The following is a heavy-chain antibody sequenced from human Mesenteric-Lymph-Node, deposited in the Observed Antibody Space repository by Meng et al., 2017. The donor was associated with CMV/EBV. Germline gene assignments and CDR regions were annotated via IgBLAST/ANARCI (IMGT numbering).Heavy chain of an antibody. Sequence: GGSLRLSCAASGFTFSIYAMSWVRQAPGKGLEWVSLIYSGGSTTYYADSVKGRFTISRDNSKNTLSLQMNSLRAEDTAVYYCAKDRDYDSSGYSLDVWGQGTTVTVSS. CDR3: AKDRDYDSSGYSLDV. D-gene: IGHD3-22*01. V-gene: IGHV3-23*03. CDR1: GFTFSIYA. J-gene: IGHJ6*02. CDR2: IYSGGSTT.